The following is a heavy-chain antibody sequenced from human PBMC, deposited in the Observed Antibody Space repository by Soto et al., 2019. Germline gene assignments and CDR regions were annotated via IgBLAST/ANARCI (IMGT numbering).Heavy chain of an antibody. CDR1: GVSFRSSDYY. D-gene: IGHD6-13*01. CDR3: ARPGYSSNWYWFDS. Sequence: SETLSLTCTVSGVSFRSSDYYWGWIRQPPNKGLEWIGSMHYSGSTFYNPSLKSRVTISVDTSKNQFSLKLTSVTAADTADYYCARPGYSSNWYWFDSWGQGTQVTVSS. V-gene: IGHV4-39*01. CDR2: MHYSGST. J-gene: IGHJ5*01.